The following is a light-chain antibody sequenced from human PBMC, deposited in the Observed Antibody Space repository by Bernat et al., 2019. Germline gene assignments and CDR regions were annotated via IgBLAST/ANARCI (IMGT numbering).Light chain of an antibody. V-gene: IGKV1-39*01. Sequence: DIEMTQSPSSLSASVGDKVTITCRASQSITTYLNWYQQKPGKVPQLLIYGASSLQSGVPSRFSGSGSGTDFTLSISSLQPEDFATYYCQQANSFPWTFGQGTKVEIK. CDR1: QSITTY. CDR3: QQANSFPWT. CDR2: GAS. J-gene: IGKJ1*01.